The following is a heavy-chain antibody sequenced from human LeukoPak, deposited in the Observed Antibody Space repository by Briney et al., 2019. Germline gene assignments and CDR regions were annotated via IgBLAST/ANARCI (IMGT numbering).Heavy chain of an antibody. Sequence: SETLSLTCSVSGGSISTYYWSWIRQLPGKGLEWMGKIYYTGTTNYNPSLRSRVTISVDTSRNQFSLRLSSVTAADTAVYYCAREDPQTTVPEGTDVWGHGTAVIVSS. V-gene: IGHV4-59*01. J-gene: IGHJ6*02. CDR3: AREDPQTTVPEGTDV. CDR1: GGSISTYY. CDR2: IYYTGTT. D-gene: IGHD4-17*01.